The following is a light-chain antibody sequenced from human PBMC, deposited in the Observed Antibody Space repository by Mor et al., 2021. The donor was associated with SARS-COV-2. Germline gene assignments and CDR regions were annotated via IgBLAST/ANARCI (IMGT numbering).Light chain of an antibody. CDR3: NSRDSSGYPVI. CDR2: GKN. Sequence: HVIYGKNNLPTGIPDRFSGSSSGNTASLTITASQAEDEADYYCNSRDSSGYPVIFGGGTKLTVL. V-gene: IGLV3-19*01. J-gene: IGLJ2*01.